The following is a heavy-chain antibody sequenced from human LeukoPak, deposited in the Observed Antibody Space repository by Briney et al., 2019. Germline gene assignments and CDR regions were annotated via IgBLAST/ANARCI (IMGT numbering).Heavy chain of an antibody. J-gene: IGHJ4*02. Sequence: SETLSLTCTVSGGSISSYYWSWIRQPPGEGLEWIGYIYTSGSTNYNPSLKSRVTISVDTSKNQFSLKLSSVTAADTAVYYCARLSGWTRSYFDYWGQGTLVTVSS. D-gene: IGHD6-19*01. V-gene: IGHV4-4*09. CDR2: IYTSGST. CDR1: GGSISSYY. CDR3: ARLSGWTRSYFDY.